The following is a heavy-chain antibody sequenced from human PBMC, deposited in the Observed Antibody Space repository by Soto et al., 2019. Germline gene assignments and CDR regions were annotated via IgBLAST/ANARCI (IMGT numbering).Heavy chain of an antibody. CDR3: AREDVGVVASFDY. CDR2: ISYDGSNK. J-gene: IGHJ4*02. CDR1: GFTFSSYA. V-gene: IGHV3-30-3*01. Sequence: PGGSLRLSCAASGFTFSSYAMHWVRQAPGKGLEWVAVISYDGSNKYYADSVKGRFTISRDNSKNTLYLQMNSLRAEDTAVYYCAREDVGVVASFDYWGQGTLVTVSS. D-gene: IGHD2-15*01.